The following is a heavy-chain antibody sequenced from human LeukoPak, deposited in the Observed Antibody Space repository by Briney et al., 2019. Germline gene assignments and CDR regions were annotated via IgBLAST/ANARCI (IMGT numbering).Heavy chain of an antibody. D-gene: IGHD3-10*01. CDR2: IRSKAYGGTT. J-gene: IGHJ4*02. V-gene: IGHV3-49*03. Sequence: PGGSLRLSCTASGFTFGDYAMSWFRQAPGKGLEWVGFIRSKAYGGTTEYAASVKDRFTISRDDSKSIAYLQMNSLKTEDTAVYYCTRDDGSKPFDYWGQGTLVTVSS. CDR3: TRDDGSKPFDY. CDR1: GFTFGDYA.